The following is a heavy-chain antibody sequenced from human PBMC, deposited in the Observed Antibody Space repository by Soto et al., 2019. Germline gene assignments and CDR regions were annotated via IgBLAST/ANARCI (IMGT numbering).Heavy chain of an antibody. CDR1: GFTFGSYW. D-gene: IGHD2-21*02. V-gene: IGHV3-7*01. Sequence: EVQLVESGGGLVQPGGSLRLSCAVSGFTFGSYWMNWVRLIPGKGLEWVAYIKPDGSATYYVDSVKGRFTISRDNAKNSLYLQMNSLRVEDTSVYYCARAGYCGPGCYYYFDCWGQGTLVNVSS. CDR3: ARAGYCGPGCYYYFDC. CDR2: IKPDGSAT. J-gene: IGHJ4*02.